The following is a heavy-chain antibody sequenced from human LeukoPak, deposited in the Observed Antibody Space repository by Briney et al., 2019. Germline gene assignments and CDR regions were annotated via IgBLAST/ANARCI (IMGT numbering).Heavy chain of an antibody. CDR3: ARGPGTYYDILTGYYYGDYFDY. V-gene: IGHV3-7*01. D-gene: IGHD3-9*01. Sequence: GGSLRLSCVASGFSFSSYWINWVRQAPGEGLEWVAHIKHDGSQKYYADSVKGRFTISRDNSKNTLYLQMNSLRVEDTAVYYCARGPGTYYDILTGYYYGDYFDYWGRGTLVTVSS. J-gene: IGHJ4*02. CDR2: IKHDGSQK. CDR1: GFSFSSYW.